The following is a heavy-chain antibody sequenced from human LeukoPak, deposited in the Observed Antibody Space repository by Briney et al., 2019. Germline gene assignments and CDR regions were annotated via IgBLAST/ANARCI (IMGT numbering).Heavy chain of an antibody. CDR1: GGSISSSNW. J-gene: IGHJ4*02. CDR2: IYHSGST. V-gene: IGHV4-4*02. Sequence: TTSETLSLTCAVSGGSISSSNWWSWVRQPPGKGLEWIGEIYHSGSTNYNPSLKSRVTISVDTSKNQFSLKLSSVTAADTAVYYCARSGYRGFDYWGQGTLVTVSS. D-gene: IGHD6-13*01. CDR3: ARSGYRGFDY.